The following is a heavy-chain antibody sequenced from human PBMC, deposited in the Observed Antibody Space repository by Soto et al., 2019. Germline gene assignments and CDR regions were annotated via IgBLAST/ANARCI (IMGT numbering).Heavy chain of an antibody. CDR2: ISAYNGNT. Sequence: ASVKVSCKASGYTFTSYGISWVRRAPGQGLEWMGWISAYNGNTNYAQKLQGRVTMTTDTSTSTAYMELRSLRSDDTAVYYCASGLIAVAGTGYYYGMDVWGQGTTVTVSS. CDR1: GYTFTSYG. D-gene: IGHD6-19*01. CDR3: ASGLIAVAGTGYYYGMDV. V-gene: IGHV1-18*01. J-gene: IGHJ6*02.